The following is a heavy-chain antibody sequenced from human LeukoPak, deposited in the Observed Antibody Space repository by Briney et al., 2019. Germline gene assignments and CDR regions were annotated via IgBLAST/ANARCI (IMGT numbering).Heavy chain of an antibody. CDR2: IYYSGRT. Sequence: SETLSLTCTVSGGSISSYYWSWIREPPGKGLEWIGYIYYSGRTNYNTSLKSRVNISVATSKNQFPLKLNSTTAREPAVAYWVGAMIVVVSGFDYWGQGTLVTVSS. V-gene: IGHV4-59*08. CDR1: GGSISSYY. CDR3: VGAMIVVVSGFDY. D-gene: IGHD3-22*01. J-gene: IGHJ4*02.